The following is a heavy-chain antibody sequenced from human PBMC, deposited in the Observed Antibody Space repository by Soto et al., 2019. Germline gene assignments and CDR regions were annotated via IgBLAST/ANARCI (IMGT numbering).Heavy chain of an antibody. CDR3: ARLEALSGYSGCDDDY. CDR1: GYTFTSYG. CDR2: ISAYNGNT. D-gene: IGHD5-12*01. Sequence: GASVKVSCKASGYTFTSYGISWVRQAPGQGLEWMGWISAYNGNTNYAQKLQGRVTMTTDTSTSTAYMELRSLRSDDTAVYYCARLEALSGYSGCDDDYWGQGTLVTVSS. J-gene: IGHJ4*02. V-gene: IGHV1-18*01.